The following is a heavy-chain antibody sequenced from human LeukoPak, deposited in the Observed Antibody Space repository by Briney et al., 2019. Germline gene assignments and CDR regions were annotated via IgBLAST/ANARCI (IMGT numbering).Heavy chain of an antibody. V-gene: IGHV4-39*01. CDR3: XXXXXXXXSSGHNYFDY. J-gene: IGHJ4*02. D-gene: IGHD3-22*01. CDR2: IYYSGST. Sequence: SETLSLTCTVSGGSISSSSYYWGWIRQPPGKGLEWIGSIYYSGSTYYNPSLKSRVTISVDTSKNQFSLKLSSVTAADTAVYYXXXXXXXXXSSGHNYFDYWGQGTLVTVSS. CDR1: GGSISSSSYY.